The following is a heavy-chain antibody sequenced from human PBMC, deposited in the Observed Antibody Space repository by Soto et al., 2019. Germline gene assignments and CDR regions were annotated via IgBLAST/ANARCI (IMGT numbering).Heavy chain of an antibody. V-gene: IGHV3-53*04. Sequence: GGSLRLSCAASGFTVSSNYMSWVRQAPGKGLEWVSVIYSGGSTYYADSVKGRFTISRHNSENTLYLQMNSLRAEDTAVYYCARDVYGNAFDIWGQGTMVTVSS. D-gene: IGHD4-17*01. CDR2: IYSGGST. CDR3: ARDVYGNAFDI. J-gene: IGHJ3*02. CDR1: GFTVSSNY.